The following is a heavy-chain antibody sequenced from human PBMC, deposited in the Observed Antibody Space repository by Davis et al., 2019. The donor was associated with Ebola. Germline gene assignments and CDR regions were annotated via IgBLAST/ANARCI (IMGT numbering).Heavy chain of an antibody. D-gene: IGHD5-24*01. CDR2: ISSGGHDT. Sequence: PGGSLRLSCGASGFTFSRHSMNWVRQAPGKGLEWIAFISSGGHDTYYADSVRGRFTISRDNAKNLLYLQLNSLRDEVTALYYCAKDAEDGSGNWFFDFRGRGALVTVSS. CDR1: GFTFSRHS. CDR3: AKDAEDGSGNWFFDF. J-gene: IGHJ2*01. V-gene: IGHV3-48*02.